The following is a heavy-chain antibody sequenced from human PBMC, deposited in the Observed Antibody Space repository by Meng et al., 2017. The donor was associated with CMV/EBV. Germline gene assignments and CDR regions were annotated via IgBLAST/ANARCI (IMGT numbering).Heavy chain of an antibody. V-gene: IGHV3-21*01. Sequence: GESLKISCAASGFTFSSYSINWVRQAPGKGLEWVSSISSSSSYIYYADSVKGRFTISRDNAKNSLYLQMNSLRAEDTAVYYCARDGSSYGMDVWGQGTTVTVSS. J-gene: IGHJ6*02. CDR1: GFTFSSYS. CDR2: ISSSSSYI. CDR3: ARDGSSYGMDV.